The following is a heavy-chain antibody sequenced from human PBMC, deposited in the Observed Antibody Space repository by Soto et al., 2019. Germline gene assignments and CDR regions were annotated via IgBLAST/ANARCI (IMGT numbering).Heavy chain of an antibody. CDR3: ARAPMIQVVDAFDI. Sequence: SETLSLTCTVSGGSISSNDYYWSWVRQTPGKGLEWIGNIYYSGRTYYNPSLKSRVTISVDTSKNQFFLSPSSVTAADTAVYYCARAPMIQVVDAFDIWGQGTLVTVSS. CDR1: GGSISSNDYY. V-gene: IGHV4-30-4*02. J-gene: IGHJ3*02. CDR2: IYYSGRT. D-gene: IGHD3-22*01.